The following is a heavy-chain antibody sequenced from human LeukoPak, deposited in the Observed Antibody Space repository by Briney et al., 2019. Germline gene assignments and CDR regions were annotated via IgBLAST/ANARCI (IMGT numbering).Heavy chain of an antibody. CDR2: ISTSSSHI. V-gene: IGHV3-21*01. D-gene: IGHD2-15*01. CDR1: GFTFSLCP. CDR3: ARGGGYCSGGSCSPMDV. J-gene: IGHJ6*03. Sequence: GGSLRLSFAAYGFTFSLCPMNWVRQAPGKGLEWVSSISTSSSHIYFANSVKGRFTISRDNAKNSLYLQMNSLTAEDTAVYYCARGGGYCSGGSCSPMDVWGKGTTVTVSS.